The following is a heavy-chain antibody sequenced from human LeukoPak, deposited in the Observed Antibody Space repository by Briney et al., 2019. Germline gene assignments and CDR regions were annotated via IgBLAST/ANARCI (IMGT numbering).Heavy chain of an antibody. V-gene: IGHV1-2*06. J-gene: IGHJ3*02. Sequence: VSVKVSCKASGYTFTGYYMHWVRQAPGQGLEWMGRINPNSGGTNYAQKFQGRVTMTRDTSISTAYMELSRLRSDDTAVYYCARDRPDIVVVPAANPTDAFDIWGQGTMVTVSS. D-gene: IGHD2-2*01. CDR2: INPNSGGT. CDR3: ARDRPDIVVVPAANPTDAFDI. CDR1: GYTFTGYY.